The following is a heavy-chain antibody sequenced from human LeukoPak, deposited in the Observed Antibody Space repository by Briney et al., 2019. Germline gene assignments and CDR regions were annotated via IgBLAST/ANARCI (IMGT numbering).Heavy chain of an antibody. D-gene: IGHD2-2*01. CDR1: GFTFNIFW. V-gene: IGHV3-7*01. J-gene: IGHJ4*02. CDR3: ARDAHLSYASGFDY. Sequence: PGGSLRLSCAASGFTFNIFWMSWVRQAPGKGLEWVANIKEDGREKYYVDSVKGRSTISRDNAENSLYLQMNSLRAEDTAVYYCARDAHLSYASGFDYWGQGTLVTVSS. CDR2: IKEDGREK.